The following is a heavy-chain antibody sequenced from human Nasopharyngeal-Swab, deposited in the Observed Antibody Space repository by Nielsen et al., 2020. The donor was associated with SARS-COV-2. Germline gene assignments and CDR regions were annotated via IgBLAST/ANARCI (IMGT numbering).Heavy chain of an antibody. CDR1: GSTFRRCS. CDR2: ISASGSST. V-gene: IGHV3-23*01. J-gene: IGHJ6*02. D-gene: IGHD1-26*01. CDR3: AKESGSYLYYYYGMDV. Sequence: GGSLRLSCAATGSTFRRCSMSWVRQAPGKGLEWVSAISASGSSTYYADSVKGRFTISRDNSQNTLYLQMSSLRVEDTAVYYCAKESGSYLYYYYGMDVWGQGTTVTFSS.